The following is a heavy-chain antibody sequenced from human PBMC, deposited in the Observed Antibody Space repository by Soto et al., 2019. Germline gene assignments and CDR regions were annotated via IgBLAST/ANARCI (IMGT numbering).Heavy chain of an antibody. CDR2: IYWDDDK. CDR1: GFSINSGAVG. V-gene: IGHV2-5*02. D-gene: IGHD3-10*01. J-gene: IGHJ4*02. CDR3: AHRRELFLDY. Sequence: QITLKESGPPLVKPTQTLTLTCTFSGFSINSGAVGVGWIRQPPGEAPELLALIYWDDDKRYSASLKSRLTITKDTSKNPVVLTRTNMDPADTGTYYCAHRRELFLDYWGRGTLVTVSS.